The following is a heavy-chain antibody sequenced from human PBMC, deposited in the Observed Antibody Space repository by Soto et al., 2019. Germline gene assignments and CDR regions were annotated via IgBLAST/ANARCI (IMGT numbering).Heavy chain of an antibody. J-gene: IGHJ4*02. CDR3: TRDRLRNFFDY. Sequence: QVQLQESGPGLVKLSQTLSLTCTVSGGSISSGGYYWSWIRQHPGKGLEWIGYIYYSGSTYYNPSLKSRVTISFDTSKNQFSLKLNSVTAADTAVYYCTRDRLRNFFDYWGQGTLVTVSS. V-gene: IGHV4-31*03. D-gene: IGHD4-17*01. CDR1: GGSISSGGYY. CDR2: IYYSGST.